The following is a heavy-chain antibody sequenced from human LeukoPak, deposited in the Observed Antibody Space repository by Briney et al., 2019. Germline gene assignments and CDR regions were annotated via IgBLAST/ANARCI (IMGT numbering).Heavy chain of an antibody. J-gene: IGHJ4*02. V-gene: IGHV3-64*01. CDR3: ARGNVGFDY. Sequence: GGSLRLSCAPSGSTLIIYAMHWARQPPGRGREYVSSISMNGGSTYYANSEKGRFTISRDNSKNTLYHKMGSLRAEDMAVYYCARGNVGFDYWGQGTLVTVSS. CDR2: ISMNGGST. D-gene: IGHD1-26*01. CDR1: GSTLIIYA.